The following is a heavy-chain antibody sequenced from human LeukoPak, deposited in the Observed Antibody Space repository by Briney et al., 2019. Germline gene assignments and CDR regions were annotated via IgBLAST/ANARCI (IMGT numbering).Heavy chain of an antibody. V-gene: IGHV4-38-2*02. D-gene: IGHD5-12*01. CDR3: ARGGYSGYDSRRVLGEFDP. Sequence: HSETLSLTCTVSGYSISSGYYWGWIRQPPGKGLEWIGSIYHSGSTHYNPSIKSRVTISVDTSKNQFSLKLTSVTAADTAVYYCARGGYSGYDSRRVLGEFDPWGQGTLVTVSS. CDR1: GYSISSGYY. J-gene: IGHJ5*02. CDR2: IYHSGST.